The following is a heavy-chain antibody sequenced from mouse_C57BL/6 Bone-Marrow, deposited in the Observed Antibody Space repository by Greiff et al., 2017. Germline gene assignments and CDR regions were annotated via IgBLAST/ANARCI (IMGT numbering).Heavy chain of an antibody. Sequence: QVQLQQPGAELVRPGSSVKLSCKASGYTFTSYWMHWVKQRPIQGLEWIGNIDPSDSETHYNQKFKDKATLTVDKSSSTAYMQLSSLTSEDSAVYYCARSRGGLLWLRRGYAMDYWGQGTSVTVSS. D-gene: IGHD2-2*01. CDR2: IDPSDSET. V-gene: IGHV1-52*01. J-gene: IGHJ4*01. CDR1: GYTFTSYW. CDR3: ARSRGGLLWLRRGYAMDY.